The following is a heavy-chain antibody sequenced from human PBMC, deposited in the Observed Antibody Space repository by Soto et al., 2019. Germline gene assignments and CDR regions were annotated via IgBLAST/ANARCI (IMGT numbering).Heavy chain of an antibody. CDR2: IKQDGSGV. D-gene: IGHD3-16*01. J-gene: IGHJ5*01. CDR3: ARERWGRFDS. CDR1: GFRVDIFW. V-gene: IGHV3-7*04. Sequence: PGGCMGLSCAASGFRVDIFWMTWVRKAPGKGLEWVASIKQDGSGVFYVDSVKGRFTISRDNAKSSLFLEMNTLRADDTAVYYCARERWGRFDSWVQGTLVTVSS.